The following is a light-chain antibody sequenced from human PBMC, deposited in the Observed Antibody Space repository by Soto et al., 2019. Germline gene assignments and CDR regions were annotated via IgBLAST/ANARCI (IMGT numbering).Light chain of an antibody. CDR1: QSVSSNY. J-gene: IGKJ1*01. CDR3: QQYGSSPT. V-gene: IGKV3-20*01. CDR2: YVS. Sequence: EIVLKQSPGTLSLSPGERATLSCRSSQSVSSNYLAWYQQKPDQAPRLVIYYVSGRATGIPDRFSGSGSGTDFTLTSSRLEPEDFAVYYCQQYGSSPTFGQGTQVEIK.